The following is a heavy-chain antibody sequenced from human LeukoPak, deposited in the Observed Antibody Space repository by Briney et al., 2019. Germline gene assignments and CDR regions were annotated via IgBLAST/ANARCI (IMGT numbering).Heavy chain of an antibody. D-gene: IGHD5-12*01. CDR2: IYYSGST. CDR1: GGSFSGYY. V-gene: IGHV4-39*01. J-gene: IGHJ5*02. Sequence: SETLSLTCAVYGGSFSGYYWGWIRQPPGKGLEWIGSIYYSGSTYYNPSLKSRVTISVDTSKNQFSLKLSSVTAADTAVYYCARHSAYSGYNWFDPWGQGTLVTASS. CDR3: ARHSAYSGYNWFDP.